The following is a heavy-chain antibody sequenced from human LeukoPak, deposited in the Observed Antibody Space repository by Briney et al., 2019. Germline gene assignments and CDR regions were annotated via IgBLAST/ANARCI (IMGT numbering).Heavy chain of an antibody. V-gene: IGHV3-7*01. D-gene: IGHD6-25*01. CDR3: ARDGLAAANLHWCFDL. J-gene: IGHJ2*01. CDR2: IKHDGNEK. Sequence: PGGSLRLSCAASGFTSKYSWMTWVRQAPGEGVEWVANIKHDGNEKYYVDCVKGRFAISRDNGKSSLFLQMNSLRADDTAIYYCARDGLAAANLHWCFDLWGRGTLVTVSS. CDR1: GFTSKYSW.